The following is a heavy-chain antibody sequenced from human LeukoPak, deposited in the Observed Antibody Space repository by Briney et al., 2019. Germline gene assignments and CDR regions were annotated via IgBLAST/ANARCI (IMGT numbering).Heavy chain of an antibody. CDR1: EFTFSSYG. V-gene: IGHV3-30*19. Sequence: GGSLRLSCVASEFTFSSYGMHWVRQAPGKGLEWVAVISYDGSNKYYADSVKGRFTISRDNSKNTLYPQMNSLRAEDTAVYYCARDTGLYDSSGYPSGYWGQGTLVTVSS. J-gene: IGHJ4*02. CDR2: ISYDGSNK. D-gene: IGHD3-22*01. CDR3: ARDTGLYDSSGYPSGY.